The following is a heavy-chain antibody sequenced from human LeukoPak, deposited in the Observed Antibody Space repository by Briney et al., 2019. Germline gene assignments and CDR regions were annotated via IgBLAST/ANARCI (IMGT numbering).Heavy chain of an antibody. CDR1: GFTFSSYG. V-gene: IGHV3-30*03. J-gene: IGHJ3*02. CDR2: ISYDGSNK. Sequence: GRSLRLSCAASGFTFSSYGMHWVRQAPGKGLEWVAVISYDGSNKYYADSVKGRFTISRDNSKNTLYLQMNSLRAEDTAVYYCARRGWNDAFDIWGQGTMVTVSS. D-gene: IGHD1-1*01. CDR3: ARRGWNDAFDI.